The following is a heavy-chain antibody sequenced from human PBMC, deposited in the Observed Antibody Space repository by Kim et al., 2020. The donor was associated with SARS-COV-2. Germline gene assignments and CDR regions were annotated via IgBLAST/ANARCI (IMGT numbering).Heavy chain of an antibody. CDR2: MSFTGSA. Sequence: SETLSLTCSVSGGSISFYYWSWIRQPPGKGLEWIGHMSFTGSATYSPSLKSRVTMSVDTSNNHFSLSLSSLTAADTAVYYCARGLGGQSFYGLDVWG. V-gene: IGHV4-59*08. CDR1: GGSISFYY. D-gene: IGHD3-16*01. J-gene: IGHJ6*02. CDR3: ARGLGGQSFYGLDV.